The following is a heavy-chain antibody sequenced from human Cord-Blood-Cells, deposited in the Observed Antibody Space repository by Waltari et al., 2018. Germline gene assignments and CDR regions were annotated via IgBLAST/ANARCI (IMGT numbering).Heavy chain of an antibody. J-gene: IGHJ4*02. CDR1: GFTFSSHA. CDR2: IAYDGSNK. Sequence: QVQLVESGGGVVQPGRSLRLSCAASGFTFSSHAMHWVRQAPGKGLGCVAVIAYDGSNKYYADSVKGRFTISRNNSKNTLYLQMNSLRAEDTAVYYCAREGGGEYFDYWGQGTPVTVSS. D-gene: IGHD3-16*01. CDR3: AREGGGEYFDY. V-gene: IGHV3-30-3*01.